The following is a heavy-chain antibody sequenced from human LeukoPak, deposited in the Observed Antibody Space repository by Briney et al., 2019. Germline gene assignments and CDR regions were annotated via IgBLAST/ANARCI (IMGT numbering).Heavy chain of an antibody. Sequence: SETLSLTCTVSGGSISSYYCNWIRQPPGKVLEWIGYIRYTGSTNYNPSLKGRVSVSADTSKNQFSLKLNSVTAADTAVYYCATGGGCLPDYWGRGTLVTVSS. D-gene: IGHD5/OR15-5a*01. CDR1: GGSISSYY. CDR2: IRYTGST. J-gene: IGHJ4*02. V-gene: IGHV4-59*01. CDR3: ATGGGCLPDY.